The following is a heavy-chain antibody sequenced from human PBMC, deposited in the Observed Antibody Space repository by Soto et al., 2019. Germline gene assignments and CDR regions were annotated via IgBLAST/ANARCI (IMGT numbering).Heavy chain of an antibody. Sequence: QVQLVESGGVVVQPWRSLRLSCASSGFTFSSYGMHWVRQAPGKGLEWVAVISYHGNDKYYADSVKGRFTISRDNFKSTLYLQMSSLRAEDTAIYFCAKDLLHNTVTTCGSWGQGTLVTVSS. CDR3: AKDLLHNTVTTCGS. V-gene: IGHV3-30*18. CDR2: ISYHGNDK. J-gene: IGHJ5*02. CDR1: GFTFSSYG. D-gene: IGHD4-17*01.